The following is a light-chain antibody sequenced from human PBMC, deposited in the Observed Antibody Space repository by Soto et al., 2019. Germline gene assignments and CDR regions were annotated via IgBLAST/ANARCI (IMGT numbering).Light chain of an antibody. CDR1: QSVSSSY. CDR2: GAS. CDR3: QQYGSSPVT. V-gene: IGKV3-20*01. Sequence: EIVLTQSPGTLSLSPGERATLFCRASQSVSSSYLAWYQQKPGQAPRLLIYGASSRATGIPDRFSGSGSGTDFTLTISRLEPEDCAVYYCQQYGSSPVTFGQGTKVEIK. J-gene: IGKJ1*01.